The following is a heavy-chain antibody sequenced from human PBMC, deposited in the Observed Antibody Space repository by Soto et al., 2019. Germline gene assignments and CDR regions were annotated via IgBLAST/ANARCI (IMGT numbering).Heavy chain of an antibody. Sequence: QVQLVQSGAEVKKPGSSVKVSCKASGGTFSSYTISWVRQAPGQGLEWMGRIIPILGIANYAQKFQGRVTITADKSTSTAYMELSSLRSEDTAVYYCAKDHYDSSGTEYFQHWGQGTLVTVFS. CDR1: GGTFSSYT. CDR2: IIPILGIA. CDR3: AKDHYDSSGTEYFQH. J-gene: IGHJ1*01. V-gene: IGHV1-69*08. D-gene: IGHD3-22*01.